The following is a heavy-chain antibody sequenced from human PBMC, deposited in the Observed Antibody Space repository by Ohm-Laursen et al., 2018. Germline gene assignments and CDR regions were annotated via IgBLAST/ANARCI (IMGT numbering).Heavy chain of an antibody. D-gene: IGHD6-19*01. J-gene: IGHJ4*02. V-gene: IGHV4-34*01. CDR3: ARGFSGWWGRIDY. Sequence: SDTLSLTCAVYGGSFSGYCWNWIRQPPGKGLEWIGEINHSRSTKYNSSFKSRVTISVDTSKNQFSLKLSSVTAADTAVYYCARGFSGWWGRIDYWGQGILVTVSS. CDR2: INHSRST. CDR1: GGSFSGYC.